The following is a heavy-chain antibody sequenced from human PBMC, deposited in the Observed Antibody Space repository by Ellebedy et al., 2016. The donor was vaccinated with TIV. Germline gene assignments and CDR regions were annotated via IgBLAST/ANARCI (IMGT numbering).Heavy chain of an antibody. D-gene: IGHD2-15*01. Sequence: SETLSLTCAVYGGSFSGYYWSWIRQPPGKGLEWIGEINHSGSTNYNPSLKSRVTISVDTSKNQFPLKLSSVTAADTAVYYCARGLSRQRSGGSCYGYWGQGTLVTVSS. V-gene: IGHV4-34*01. CDR2: INHSGST. CDR1: GGSFSGYY. CDR3: ARGLSRQRSGGSCYGY. J-gene: IGHJ4*02.